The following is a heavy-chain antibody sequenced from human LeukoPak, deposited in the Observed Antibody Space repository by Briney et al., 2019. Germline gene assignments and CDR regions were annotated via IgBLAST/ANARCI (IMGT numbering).Heavy chain of an antibody. D-gene: IGHD2-21*01. CDR1: GFTFSSYA. J-gene: IGHJ4*02. CDR3: ARDVGLD. CDR2: ISYDGSNK. Sequence: GGSLRLSCAASGFTFSSYAMHWVRQAPGKGLEWVAVISYDGSNKYYADSVKGRFTISRDNSKNTLYLQMNSLRAEDTAVHYCARDVGLDWGQGTLVTVSS. V-gene: IGHV3-30-3*01.